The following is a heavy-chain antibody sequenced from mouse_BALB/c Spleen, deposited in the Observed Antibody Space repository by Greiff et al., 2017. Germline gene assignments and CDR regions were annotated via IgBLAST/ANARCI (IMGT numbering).Heavy chain of an antibody. CDR2: INPNNGGT. CDR1: GYTFTEYT. V-gene: IGHV1-18*01. Sequence: EVKLMESGPELVKPGASVKISCKTSGYTFTEYTMHWVKQSHGKSLEWIGGINPNNGGTSYNQKFKGKATLTVDKSSSTAYMELRSLTSEDSAVYYCARREGYGSAWFAYWGQGTLVTVSA. CDR3: ARREGYGSAWFAY. J-gene: IGHJ3*01. D-gene: IGHD1-1*01.